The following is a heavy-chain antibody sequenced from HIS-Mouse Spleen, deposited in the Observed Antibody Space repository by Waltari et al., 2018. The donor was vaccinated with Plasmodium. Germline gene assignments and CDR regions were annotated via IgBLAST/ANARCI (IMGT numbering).Heavy chain of an antibody. CDR3: ARGQIAARLVDY. J-gene: IGHJ4*02. Sequence: QVQLQQWGAGLLKPSETLSLTCAVYGGSFSGYYWSWIRQPPGKGLEWIGEINHSGSTNYNPTHKSRVTISVDTSKNQFSLKLSSVTAADTAVYYCARGQIAARLVDYWGQGTLVTVSS. CDR2: INHSGST. CDR1: GGSFSGYY. D-gene: IGHD6-6*01. V-gene: IGHV4-34*01.